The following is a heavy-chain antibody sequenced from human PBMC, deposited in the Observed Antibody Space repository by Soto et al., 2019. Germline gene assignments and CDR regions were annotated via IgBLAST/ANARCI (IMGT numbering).Heavy chain of an antibody. CDR1: GDSLSSSNYY. J-gene: IGHJ4*01. D-gene: IGHD3-9*01. CDR3: ASYALLTAYFPQSPFHY. Sequence: QLQLQASGPGLVKPSETLSLTCSVSGDSLSSSNYYWGWIRQPPGKGLEWIGSIDYSGSTYYNPSFKSRVSMSLDLSKTHFSLKLSSLTAADRAVYYCASYALLTAYFPQSPFHYWGRGTLVTVAA. V-gene: IGHV4-39*02. CDR2: IDYSGST.